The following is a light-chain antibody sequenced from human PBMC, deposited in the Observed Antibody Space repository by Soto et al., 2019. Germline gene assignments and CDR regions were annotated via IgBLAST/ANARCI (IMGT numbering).Light chain of an antibody. Sequence: DIQMTQSPSTLSASVGDGVTITCRASRSISNRLSWYQQKPGEAPKYLIYDASTLDRGAPSRFSGSESGTECTLSISSLQPDDFATYYCQQYNSYPWTFGQGNKVEI. J-gene: IGKJ1*01. CDR1: RSISNR. CDR2: DAS. V-gene: IGKV1-5*01. CDR3: QQYNSYPWT.